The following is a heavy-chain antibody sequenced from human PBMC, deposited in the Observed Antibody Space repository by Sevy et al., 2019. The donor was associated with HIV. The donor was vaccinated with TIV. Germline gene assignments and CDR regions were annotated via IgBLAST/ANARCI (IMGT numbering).Heavy chain of an antibody. CDR1: GFTFTNAW. Sequence: GGSLRLSCAASGFTFTNAWMSWVRQAPGKGLEWVGRIKSKTEAATRDFAAPVKGRFAISSGDSKDNLYLQMDSLKTEDTSVYYCTAGVGASDFDYWGQGILVTVSS. CDR2: IKSKTEAATR. V-gene: IGHV3-15*01. D-gene: IGHD1-26*01. CDR3: TAGVGASDFDY. J-gene: IGHJ4*02.